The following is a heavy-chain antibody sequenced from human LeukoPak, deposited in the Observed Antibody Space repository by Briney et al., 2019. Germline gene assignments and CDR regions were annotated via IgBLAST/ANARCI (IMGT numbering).Heavy chain of an antibody. CDR1: GFTFDDYG. V-gene: IGHV3-20*04. D-gene: IGHD2-2*01. CDR2: INWNGGST. J-gene: IGHJ6*03. Sequence: PGGSLRPSCAASGFTFDDYGMSWVRQAPGKGLEWVSGINWNGGSTGYADSVKGRFTISRDNAKNSLYLQMNSLRAEDTALYYCARGGCSSTSCYTYYYYYMDVWGKGTTVTVSS. CDR3: ARGGCSSTSCYTYYYYYMDV.